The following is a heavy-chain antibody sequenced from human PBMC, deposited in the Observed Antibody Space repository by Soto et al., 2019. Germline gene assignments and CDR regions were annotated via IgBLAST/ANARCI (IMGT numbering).Heavy chain of an antibody. J-gene: IGHJ3*02. V-gene: IGHV3-30*18. D-gene: IGHD2-8*01. CDR3: AKASHCNKGRCSLGLIGDRAFDI. CDR1: GLTFSGYG. CDR2: ISYDGSKK. Sequence: RGSLGLSCESSGLTFSGYGMHWVRQAPGKGLELVANISYDGSKKYFVDSVKGRFTISRDNSKSTLYLEMNSPRTEETAVYYCAKASHCNKGRCSLGLIGDRAFDIWGQGTMVTVSS.